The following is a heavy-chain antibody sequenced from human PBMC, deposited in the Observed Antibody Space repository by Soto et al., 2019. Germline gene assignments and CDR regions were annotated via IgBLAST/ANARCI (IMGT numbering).Heavy chain of an antibody. CDR3: TTGSVEGV. CDR2: IKRNSDGGRT. V-gene: IGHV3-15*07. J-gene: IGHJ6*02. D-gene: IGHD2-15*01. Sequence: DVQLVESGGGVVKPGGSLRLSCAASGFTFYNSWMNWVRQAPGKGLEWVGRIKRNSDGGRTDYAAPVKGRFTISRDDSENTLYLQMNSLKTEDTAVYYCTTGSVEGVWGQGTTVSVSS. CDR1: GFTFYNSW.